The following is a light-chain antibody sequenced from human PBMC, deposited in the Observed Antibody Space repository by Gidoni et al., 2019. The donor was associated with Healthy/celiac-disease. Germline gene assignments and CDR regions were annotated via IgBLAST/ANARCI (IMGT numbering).Light chain of an antibody. V-gene: IGLV1-44*01. CDR3: AAWDDSLNGHYV. J-gene: IGLJ1*01. Sequence: QSVLTQPPSASGTPGQRVTISCSGSSSNIGSNTVNWYQQLPGTAPKLPIYSNNQRPSVVPDRFSCSKSGTSASLAISGLQSEDEADYYCAAWDDSLNGHYVFGTGTKVTVL. CDR1: SSNIGSNT. CDR2: SNN.